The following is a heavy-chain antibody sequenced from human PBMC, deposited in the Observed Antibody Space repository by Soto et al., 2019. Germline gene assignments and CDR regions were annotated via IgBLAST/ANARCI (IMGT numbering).Heavy chain of an antibody. CDR2: IYYSGST. J-gene: IGHJ6*03. V-gene: IGHV4-59*01. CDR3: ARDRDYYYMDV. Sequence: SETLSLTCTVSGGSISSYYWSWIRQPPGKGLEWIGYIYYSGSTNYNPSLKSRVTISVDTSKNQFSLNLSSVTAADTAVYYCARDRDYYYMDVWGKGTTVTVSS. CDR1: GGSISSYY.